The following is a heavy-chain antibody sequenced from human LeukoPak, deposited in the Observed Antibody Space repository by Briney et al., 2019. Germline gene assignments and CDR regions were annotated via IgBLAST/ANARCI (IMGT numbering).Heavy chain of an antibody. CDR3: AKEGFDS. J-gene: IGHJ4*02. Sequence: GGSLRLSCAASELTSSTSWMSWVRQAPGKGLEWVSSISNSGGSTYYADSVKGRFTISRDNSKNTLYLQMNSLRAEDTAVYYCAKEGFDSWGQGTLVTVSS. CDR2: ISNSGGST. V-gene: IGHV3-23*01. CDR1: ELTSSTSW.